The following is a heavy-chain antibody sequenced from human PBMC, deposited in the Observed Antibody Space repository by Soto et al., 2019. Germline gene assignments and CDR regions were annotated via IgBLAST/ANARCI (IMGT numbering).Heavy chain of an antibody. CDR2: IRSKAYGGTT. Sequence: GGSLRLSCTASGFTFGDYAMSWFRQAPGKGLEWVGFIRSKAYGGTTEYAASVKGRFTISRDDSKSIAYLQMNSLKTEDTAVYYCTRLSIAARSLIFDYWGQGTLVTVSS. D-gene: IGHD6-6*01. CDR3: TRLSIAARSLIFDY. J-gene: IGHJ4*02. CDR1: GFTFGDYA. V-gene: IGHV3-49*03.